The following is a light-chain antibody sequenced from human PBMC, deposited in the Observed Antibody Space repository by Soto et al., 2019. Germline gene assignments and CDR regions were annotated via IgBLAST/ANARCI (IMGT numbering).Light chain of an antibody. V-gene: IGKV3-20*01. J-gene: IGKJ4*01. CDR2: DAS. CDR1: QIVTNNY. Sequence: EIVLTQSPGTLSLSPGERVTLSCRASQIVTNNYLAWYQHKPGQPPRLLIDDASRRATGIPDRFSASGSGTAFTLTISRLEPEDFAVYYCQQCSTSPLTFGGGTKVELK. CDR3: QQCSTSPLT.